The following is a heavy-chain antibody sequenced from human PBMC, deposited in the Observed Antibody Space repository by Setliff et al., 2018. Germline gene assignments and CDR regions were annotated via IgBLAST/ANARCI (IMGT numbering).Heavy chain of an antibody. V-gene: IGHV3-66*02. CDR2: IYSDGSA. CDR1: GYTVSRNY. J-gene: IGHJ6*03. CDR3: ARDREVVGSTRGTYYHYYHMDV. Sequence: PGGSLRLSCAASGYTVSRNYMTWVRQAPGKGLEWVSLIYSDGSAYYGDSVKGRFTISRDNSENTLYLQMNSLRAEDTAVYYFARDREVVGSTRGTYYHYYHMDVWGKGTTVTVSS. D-gene: IGHD1-26*01.